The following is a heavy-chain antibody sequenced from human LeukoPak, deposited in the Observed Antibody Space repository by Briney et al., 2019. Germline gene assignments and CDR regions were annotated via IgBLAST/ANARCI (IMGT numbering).Heavy chain of an antibody. J-gene: IGHJ5*02. CDR2: ISYSGSTI. CDR1: GFTFSSYE. D-gene: IGHD1-26*01. Sequence: PGGSLRLSCAASGFTFSSYEMNWVRQAPGKGLEWVSYISYSGSTIYYADSVKGRFTISRDNAKNSLYLQMNSLRAEDTAVYYCAREYSGSHQGGWFDPWGQGTLVTVSS. V-gene: IGHV3-48*03. CDR3: AREYSGSHQGGWFDP.